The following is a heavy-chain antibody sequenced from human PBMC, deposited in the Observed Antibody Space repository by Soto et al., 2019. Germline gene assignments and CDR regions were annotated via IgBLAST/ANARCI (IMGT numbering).Heavy chain of an antibody. D-gene: IGHD1-1*01. CDR2: ITSGGST. V-gene: IGHV3-23*01. CDR3: AKPGTGTTAGIFDP. CDR1: GFTFSSSA. J-gene: IGHJ5*02. Sequence: EVQLLESGGGLVQPGGSLRLSCAASGFTFSSSAMSWVRQAPGKGLQWVSTITSGGSTYYADSGKGRPTISRDNSKNTLYLQVNSLRAEDTAVYYCAKPGTGTTAGIFDPWGQGTLVTVSS.